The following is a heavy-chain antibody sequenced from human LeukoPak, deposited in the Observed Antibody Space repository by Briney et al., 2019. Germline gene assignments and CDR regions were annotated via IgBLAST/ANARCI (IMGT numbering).Heavy chain of an antibody. CDR1: GYTFTSYY. J-gene: IGHJ4*02. CDR3: ARSSSDIVLMVYAWDY. Sequence: ASVKVSCKASGYTFTSYYMHWVRQAPGQGLEWMGIINPSGGSTGYAQKFQGRVTMTRDTSTSTVYMELSSLRSEDTAVYYCARSSSDIVLMVYAWDYWGQGTLVTVSS. V-gene: IGHV1-46*01. D-gene: IGHD2-8*01. CDR2: INPSGGST.